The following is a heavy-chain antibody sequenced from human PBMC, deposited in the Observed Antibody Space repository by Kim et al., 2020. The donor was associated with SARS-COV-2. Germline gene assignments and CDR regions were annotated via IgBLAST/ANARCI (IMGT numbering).Heavy chain of an antibody. J-gene: IGHJ4*02. V-gene: IGHV3-48*03. CDR2: ITSSGSTI. CDR3: ARDTRAVAGNGDY. Sequence: GSLRLSCAASGFTFSSYEMNWVRQAPGKGLEWVSYITSSGSTIYYEDSVKGRFTISRDNAKNSLYLQMNSLRAEDTAVYFCARDTRAVAGNGDYWGQGTLVTVSS. CDR1: GFTFSSYE. D-gene: IGHD6-19*01.